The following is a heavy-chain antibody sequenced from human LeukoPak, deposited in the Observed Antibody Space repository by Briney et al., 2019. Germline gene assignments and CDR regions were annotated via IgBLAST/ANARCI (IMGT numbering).Heavy chain of an antibody. D-gene: IGHD3-10*01. CDR1: GYTFTSYG. V-gene: IGHV1-18*01. CDR2: ITAYNGNT. CDR3: ARDRAPMVRGVGYAFDI. J-gene: IGHJ3*02. Sequence: ASVKVSCKASGYTFTSYGISWVRQPPGQGLEWMGWITAYNGNTNYAQKLQGRITMTTDTSTSTAYMELRSLRSDDTAVYYCARDRAPMVRGVGYAFDIWGQGTMVTVSS.